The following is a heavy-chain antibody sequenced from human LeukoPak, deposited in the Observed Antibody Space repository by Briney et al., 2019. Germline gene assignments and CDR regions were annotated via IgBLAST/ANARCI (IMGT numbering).Heavy chain of an antibody. J-gene: IGHJ4*02. D-gene: IGHD1-20*01. Sequence: ASVKVSCKASGYTFTGYNMHWVRQAPGQGLEWLGRVNPKTGGSNYAQKFQGRVTMTSDTSTSTAYMELSRLNSDDTAVYYCATLVSGINYWGQGTLVTVSS. CDR2: VNPKTGGS. CDR3: ATLVSGINY. CDR1: GYTFTGYN. V-gene: IGHV1-2*06.